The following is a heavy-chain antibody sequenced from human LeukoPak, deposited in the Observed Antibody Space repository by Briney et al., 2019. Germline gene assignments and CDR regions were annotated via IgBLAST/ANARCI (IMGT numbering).Heavy chain of an antibody. D-gene: IGHD1-26*01. V-gene: IGHV4-59*01. CDR2: IYYIGST. Sequence: SETLSLSCTVSGGSIRSYYWSWIRQPPGKGLECIGYIYYIGSTNYNPSLKSRVTISLDTSKSPFSLKLTSVTPADTAVYYCARGGIVGSRTNWFDPWGQGILVTVSS. CDR3: ARGGIVGSRTNWFDP. CDR1: GGSIRSYY. J-gene: IGHJ5*02.